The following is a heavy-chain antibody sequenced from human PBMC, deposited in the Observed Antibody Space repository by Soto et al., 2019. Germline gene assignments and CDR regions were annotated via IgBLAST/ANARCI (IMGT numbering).Heavy chain of an antibody. CDR3: ARDTYSGYDFGL. D-gene: IGHD5-12*01. CDR1: GASVAGGSYY. CDR2: IPSRGRP. V-gene: IGHV4-30-4*01. J-gene: IGHJ5*02. Sequence: SETLSLTCSVSGASVAGGSYYWSWVRQPPGKGLEWIGYIPSRGRPFYNPSLTSRGTISADTSKNQLSLQLTSVTAADTAVYYCARDTYSGYDFGLWGQGTLVTVSS.